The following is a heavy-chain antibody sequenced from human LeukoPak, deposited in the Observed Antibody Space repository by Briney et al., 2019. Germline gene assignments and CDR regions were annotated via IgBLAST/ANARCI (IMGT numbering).Heavy chain of an antibody. CDR1: GFTVSSNY. Sequence: GGSLRLSCAASGFTVSSNYMSWVRQAPGKGLERLSIIYSDGSTYYADSVKGRFTISRHNSKNTLYLQMNSLRAEDTAVYYCARGRDSGWSYFDYWGQGTLVTVSS. J-gene: IGHJ4*02. CDR3: ARGRDSGWSYFDY. CDR2: IYSDGST. V-gene: IGHV3-53*04. D-gene: IGHD6-19*01.